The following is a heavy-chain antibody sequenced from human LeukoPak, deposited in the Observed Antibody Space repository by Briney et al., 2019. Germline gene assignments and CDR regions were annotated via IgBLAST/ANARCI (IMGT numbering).Heavy chain of an antibody. CDR3: ARLGLEVGGPNWFDP. V-gene: IGHV3-7*01. CDR1: GFSFSSNW. D-gene: IGHD1-1*01. J-gene: IGHJ5*02. Sequence: PGGSLRLSCAAPGFSFSSNWMGWVRQAPGKGLEWVAHIKRDGSQKYYLDSVKGRFTISRDNAKNSLYLRMNSLRVEDTAVYYRARLGLEVGGPNWFDPWGQGTLVTVSS. CDR2: IKRDGSQK.